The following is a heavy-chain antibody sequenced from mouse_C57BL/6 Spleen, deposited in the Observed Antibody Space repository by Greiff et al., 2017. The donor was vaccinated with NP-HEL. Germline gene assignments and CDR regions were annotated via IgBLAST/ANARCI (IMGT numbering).Heavy chain of an antibody. CDR1: GYTFTSYW. Sequence: VQLQQPGTELVKPGASVKLSCKASGYTFTSYWMHWVKQRAGQGLEWIGNINPSNGGTNYNEKFKSKATLTVDKSSSTAYMQLSSLTSEDSAVYYCARGGIDYGNYFDYWGQGTTLTGSS. J-gene: IGHJ2*01. V-gene: IGHV1-53*01. CDR2: INPSNGGT. CDR3: ARGGIDYGNYFDY. D-gene: IGHD2-1*01.